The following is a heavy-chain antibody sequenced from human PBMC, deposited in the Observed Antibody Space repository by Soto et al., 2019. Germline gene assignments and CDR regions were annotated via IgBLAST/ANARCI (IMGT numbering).Heavy chain of an antibody. CDR2: INTYNGNT. CDR3: AMVDVYVTPSPQDV. Sequence: QVQLVQSGAEVKNPGASVKVSCKASGYTFTRYGIGWARQAPGQGLEWMGWINTYNGNTNYAQNVQGRVTRTTDTSTSTAYMELRSLRSNDTDIYDCAMVDVYVTPSPQDVWGQGTTVIVSS. CDR1: GYTFTRYG. V-gene: IGHV1-18*01. D-gene: IGHD3-16*01. J-gene: IGHJ6*02.